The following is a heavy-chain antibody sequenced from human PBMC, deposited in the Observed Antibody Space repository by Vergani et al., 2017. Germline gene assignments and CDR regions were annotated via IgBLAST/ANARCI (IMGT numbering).Heavy chain of an antibody. CDR3: VVSGDSSGWYGTEPFDY. CDR2: ISWNSGSI. J-gene: IGHJ4*02. D-gene: IGHD6-19*01. CDR1: GFTFYDYA. V-gene: IGHV3-9*01. Sequence: EVQLVESGGGLVQPGRSLRLSCAASGFTFYDYAMHWVRQAPGKGLEWVSCISWNSGSIGYAGSLKGRFTISRDNAKTPLYLQMNSLRAEDTALYYCVVSGDSSGWYGTEPFDYWGRGTLVAVSS.